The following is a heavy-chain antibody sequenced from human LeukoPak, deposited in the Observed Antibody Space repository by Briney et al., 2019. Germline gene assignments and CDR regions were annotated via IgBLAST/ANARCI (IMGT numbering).Heavy chain of an antibody. CDR3: ARETLAVSIDY. Sequence: NPSETLSLTCTVSGSSISSGSYYWSWIRQPAGKGLEWIGRIYTSGSTNYNPSLKSRVTISVDTSKNQFSLKLSSVTAADTAVYYCARETLAVSIDYWGQGTLVTVSS. D-gene: IGHD6-19*01. CDR1: GSSISSGSYY. CDR2: IYTSGST. V-gene: IGHV4-61*02. J-gene: IGHJ4*02.